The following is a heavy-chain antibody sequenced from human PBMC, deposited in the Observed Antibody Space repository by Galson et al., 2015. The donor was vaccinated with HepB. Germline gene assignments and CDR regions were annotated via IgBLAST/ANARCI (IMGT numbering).Heavy chain of an antibody. J-gene: IGHJ4*02. CDR3: AREGGDVQWELLGAIGY. CDR2: ISYDGSNK. D-gene: IGHD1-26*01. Sequence: SLRLSCAASGFTFSSYAMHWVRQAPGKGLEWVAVISYDGSNKYYADSVKGRFTISRDNSKNTLYLQMNSLRAEDTAVYYCAREGGDVQWELLGAIGYWGQGTLVTVSS. CDR1: GFTFSSYA. V-gene: IGHV3-30*04.